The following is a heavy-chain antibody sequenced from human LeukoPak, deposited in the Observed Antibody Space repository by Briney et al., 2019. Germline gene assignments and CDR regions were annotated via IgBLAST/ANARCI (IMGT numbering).Heavy chain of an antibody. CDR3: AKDLGNYYDSSGYYYVSNGFDY. Sequence: GGSLRLSCAASGFTFSSYAMSWVRQAPGKGLEWVSAISGSGGSTYYADSVKGRFTISRDNSKNTLYLQMNSLRAEDTAVYYCAKDLGNYYDSSGYYYVSNGFDYWGQGTLVTVSS. V-gene: IGHV3-23*01. J-gene: IGHJ4*02. CDR2: ISGSGGST. CDR1: GFTFSSYA. D-gene: IGHD3-22*01.